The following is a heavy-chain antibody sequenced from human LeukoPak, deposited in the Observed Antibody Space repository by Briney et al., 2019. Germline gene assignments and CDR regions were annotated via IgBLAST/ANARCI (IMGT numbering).Heavy chain of an antibody. CDR3: ARASARGFSYGHYYMDV. D-gene: IGHD5-18*01. J-gene: IGHJ6*03. V-gene: IGHV4-34*01. CDR1: GGSFSGYY. CDR2: INHSGST. Sequence: PSETLSLTCAVYGGSFSGYYWSWIRQPPGKGLEWIGEINHSGSTNYNPSLKSRVTISVDTSKNQFSLKLSSVTAADTAVYYCARASARGFSYGHYYMDVWGKGTTVTVSS.